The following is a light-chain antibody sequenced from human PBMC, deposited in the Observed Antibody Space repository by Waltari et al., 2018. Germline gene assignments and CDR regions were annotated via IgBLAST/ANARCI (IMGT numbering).Light chain of an antibody. CDR3: QAWDSSTAV. V-gene: IGLV3-1*01. CDR1: KLGDNY. Sequence: SYELTPPPSVSVSPGQTASITCPGDKLGDNYACWYQQKPGQSPVLVIYQDSKRPSGIPERFSGSNSGNTATLTISGTQAMDEADYYCQAWDSSTAVFGGGTKLTVL. CDR2: QDS. J-gene: IGLJ2*01.